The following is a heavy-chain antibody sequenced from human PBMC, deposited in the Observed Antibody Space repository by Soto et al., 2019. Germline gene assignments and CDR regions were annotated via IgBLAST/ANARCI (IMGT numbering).Heavy chain of an antibody. J-gene: IGHJ6*02. CDR1: VFTVRSNY. CDR2: INTYGST. CDR3: ATRTGQYYYAMNV. Sequence: PGGSLQVSCAASVFTVRSNYMTGVGQAPGKGLEWVSIINTYGSTYYADSVKGRFTISRDTSKMFLQMNSLRAEDTAVYYCATRTGQYYYAMNVWGQGTTVTVSS. V-gene: IGHV3-53*01. D-gene: IGHD4-17*01.